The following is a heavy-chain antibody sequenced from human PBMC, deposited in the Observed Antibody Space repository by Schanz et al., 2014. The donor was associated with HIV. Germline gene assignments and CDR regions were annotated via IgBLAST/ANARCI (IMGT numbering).Heavy chain of an antibody. V-gene: IGHV3-53*01. CDR3: AKSRGDSWPYGMDV. D-gene: IGHD4-17*01. CDR2: VYIGDST. J-gene: IGHJ6*02. CDR1: GFTISSNY. Sequence: EVQLLESGGGLLQPGGSLRLSCAVSGFTISSNYMSWVRQAPGKGLEWVSVVYIGDSTFYANSVKGRFTISRDDSKNTLYLQMDSLRAEDTAVYYCAKSRGDSWPYGMDVWGQGTTVTVSS.